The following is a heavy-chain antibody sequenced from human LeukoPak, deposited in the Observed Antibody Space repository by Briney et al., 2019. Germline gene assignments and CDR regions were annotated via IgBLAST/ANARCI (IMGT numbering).Heavy chain of an antibody. V-gene: IGHV3-30-3*01. Sequence: GGSLRLSCTASGFTLSRFAMHWVRQAPGKGLEWLGHMSDDGSEKHYVDSVRGRFTITRDPSKNTLYLEMTSLRTEDTAVYYCAREADSGYYRTVDYWGQGTMVTVS. D-gene: IGHD2-15*01. CDR2: MSDDGSEK. J-gene: IGHJ4*02. CDR1: GFTLSRFA. CDR3: AREADSGYYRTVDY.